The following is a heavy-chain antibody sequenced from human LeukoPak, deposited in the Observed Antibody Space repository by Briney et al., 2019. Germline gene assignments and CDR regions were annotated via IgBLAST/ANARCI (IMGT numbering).Heavy chain of an antibody. CDR3: ATVLSYYASSGQFDY. J-gene: IGHJ4*02. V-gene: IGHV1-24*01. Sequence: ASVKVSCKASGYTLTELSMHWVRQAPGKGLEWMGGFDPEDGETIYAQKFQGRVTMTEDTSTDTAYMELSSLRSEDTAVYYCATVLSYYASSGQFDYWGQGTLVTVSS. CDR2: FDPEDGET. D-gene: IGHD3-22*01. CDR1: GYTLTELS.